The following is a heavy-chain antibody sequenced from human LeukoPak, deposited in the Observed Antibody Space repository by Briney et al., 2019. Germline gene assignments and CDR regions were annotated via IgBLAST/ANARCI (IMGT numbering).Heavy chain of an antibody. CDR1: GFTFSSYA. CDR3: AKDDGSGSYFDY. D-gene: IGHD3-10*01. Sequence: GGSLRLSCAASGFTFSSYAMSWVRQAPGKGLEWVSTISGSGGDTYYTYSVKSRFTISRDNSKNTLYLQMNSLRAEDTAIYYCAKDDGSGSYFDYWGKGTLVTVSS. CDR2: ISGSGGDT. V-gene: IGHV3-23*01. J-gene: IGHJ4*02.